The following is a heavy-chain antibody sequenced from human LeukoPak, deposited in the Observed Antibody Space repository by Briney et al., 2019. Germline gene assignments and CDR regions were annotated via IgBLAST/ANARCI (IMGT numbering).Heavy chain of an antibody. J-gene: IGHJ4*02. CDR1: GFTFSTYV. V-gene: IGHV3-64D*06. Sequence: GGSLRLSCSVSGFTFSTYVMHWVRQAPGKGLEYVSAISSNGDNTYYAHSLKGRFTISRDNSKNTLYLQMSSLRADDTAVYYCVRGTGYWGQGTLVTVSS. CDR2: ISSNGDNT. CDR3: VRGTGY.